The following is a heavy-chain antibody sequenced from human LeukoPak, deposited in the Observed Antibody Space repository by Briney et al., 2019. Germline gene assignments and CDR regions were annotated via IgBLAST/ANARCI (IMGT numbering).Heavy chain of an antibody. Sequence: SQTLSLTCAVSGGSISSGGYSWSWIRQPPGKGLEWIGYIYHSGSTYYNPSIKSRVTISVDRSKNQFSLKLSSVTAADTAVYYCARAPIFGVVIGGMDVWGQGTTVTVSS. CDR2: IYHSGST. J-gene: IGHJ6*02. CDR1: GGSISSGGYS. D-gene: IGHD3-3*02. V-gene: IGHV4-30-2*01. CDR3: ARAPIFGVVIGGMDV.